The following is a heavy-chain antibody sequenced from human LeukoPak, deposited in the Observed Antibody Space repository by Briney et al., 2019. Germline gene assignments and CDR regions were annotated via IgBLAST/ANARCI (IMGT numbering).Heavy chain of an antibody. CDR2: IWYDGSNK. CDR3: TKVLVRELLGYYYTDV. D-gene: IGHD1-26*01. J-gene: IGHJ6*03. CDR1: RVTLSRDG. Sequence: GTSLRLSRSASRVTLSRDGMHWVRQAPGKGPEWVGLIWYDGSNKYYVDHVLGRFTISRDNSKNRPDLQLNSLRADATAVLYCTKVLVRELLGYYYTDVWGEGAPGTVSS. V-gene: IGHV3-33*06.